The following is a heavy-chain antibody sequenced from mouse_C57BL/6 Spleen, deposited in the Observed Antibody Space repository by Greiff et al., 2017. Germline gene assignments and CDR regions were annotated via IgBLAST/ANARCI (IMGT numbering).Heavy chain of an antibody. J-gene: IGHJ2*01. CDR2: IYPRSGNT. CDR1: GYTFTSYG. CDR3: AREGSTHYFDY. D-gene: IGHD1-1*01. Sequence: QVHVKQSGAELARPGASVKLSCKASGYTFTSYGISWVKQRTGQGLEWIGEIYPRSGNTYYNEKFKGKATLTADKSSSTAYMELRSLTSKDSAVYFCAREGSTHYFDYWGQGATLTVSS. V-gene: IGHV1-81*01.